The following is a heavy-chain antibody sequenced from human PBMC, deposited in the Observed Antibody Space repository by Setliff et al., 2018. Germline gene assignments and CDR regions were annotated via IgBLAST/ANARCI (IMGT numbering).Heavy chain of an antibody. Sequence: GGSLRLSCAASGLTFSSYWMHWVRQAPGKGLVWVSRINSDGSSTSYADSVKGRFTIPRDNAKNSLDLQMDSLRAEDTAVYYCVRDRWKVVVNRGDDAFDLWGQGTMVTVSS. J-gene: IGHJ3*01. V-gene: IGHV3-74*01. CDR2: INSDGSST. D-gene: IGHD2-15*01. CDR1: GLTFSSYW. CDR3: VRDRWKVVVNRGDDAFDL.